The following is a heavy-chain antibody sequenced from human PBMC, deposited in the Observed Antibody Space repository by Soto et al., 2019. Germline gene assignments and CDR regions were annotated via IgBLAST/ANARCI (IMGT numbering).Heavy chain of an antibody. CDR2: INPSGGTT. J-gene: IGHJ6*02. Sequence: ASVKVSCKASGYTFTSYYIHWVRQAPGQGLEWMGVINPSGGTTDYAQKSQGRVTMTTDTSTSTVYMELSSLRSEDTAVYYCARDRGRAAAGEYHYYGMDVWGQGTTVTVSS. D-gene: IGHD6-13*01. CDR3: ARDRGRAAAGEYHYYGMDV. V-gene: IGHV1-46*01. CDR1: GYTFTSYY.